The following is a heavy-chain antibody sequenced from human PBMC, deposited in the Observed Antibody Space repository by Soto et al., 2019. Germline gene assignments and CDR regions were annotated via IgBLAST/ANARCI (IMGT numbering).Heavy chain of an antibody. CDR2: MNPNTGDS. Sequence: ASVKVSCKASGYTFTSYDIYWVRQATGQGLEWMGWMNPNTGDSSYAQKFQGRVTMTSDTSITTAHMELSSLRSEDTAVYYCARRAETNGWNGFGADKYYFDFWGQGTLVTVYS. D-gene: IGHD1-1*01. V-gene: IGHV1-8*01. CDR3: ARRAETNGWNGFGADKYYFDF. J-gene: IGHJ4*02. CDR1: GYTFTSYD.